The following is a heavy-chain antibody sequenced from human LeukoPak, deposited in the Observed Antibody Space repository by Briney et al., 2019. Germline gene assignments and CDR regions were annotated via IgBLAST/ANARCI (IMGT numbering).Heavy chain of an antibody. CDR1: GGSISSNSYY. D-gene: IGHD5-18*01. V-gene: IGHV4-39*07. CDR3: ARGCRRGYSYGFLSHYFDY. CDR2: IYYSGST. Sequence: PSETLSLTCAVSGGSISSNSYYWGWIRQPPGKGLEWIGSIYYSGSTYYNPSLKSRVTISVDTSKNQFSLKLSSVTAADTAVYYCARGCRRGYSYGFLSHYFDYWGQGTLVTVSS. J-gene: IGHJ4*02.